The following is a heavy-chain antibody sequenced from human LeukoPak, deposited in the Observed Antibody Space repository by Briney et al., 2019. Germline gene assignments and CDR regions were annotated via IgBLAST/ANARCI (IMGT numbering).Heavy chain of an antibody. CDR3: ARDLHGGNSFTSDWYFDL. J-gene: IGHJ2*01. V-gene: IGHV1-2*02. CDR1: GYTFTDFH. CDR2: INPSTGGA. D-gene: IGHD4-23*01. Sequence: GASVTVSCKASGYTFTDFHMHWVRQAPGQGLEWMGWINPSTGGANYARKFQGRVTMTRDTSISTAYMELSRLRSDDTAVYYCARDLHGGNSFTSDWYFDLWGGGTLVTVSS.